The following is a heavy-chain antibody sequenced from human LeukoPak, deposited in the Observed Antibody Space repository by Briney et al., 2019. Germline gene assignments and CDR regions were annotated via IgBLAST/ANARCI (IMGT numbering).Heavy chain of an antibody. CDR1: GAFLRSQY. D-gene: IGHD2-21*01. CDR3: ARYSGDGDGFPYWFDP. CDR2: FYNSGSF. V-gene: IGHV4-59*11. Sequence: SETLSLTCNVCGAFLRSQYWSWLRQSPGRGLEGIGFFYNSGSFDYNPSFKSRVAMSTDTSKNQFSLTLSSVTAADTALYYCARYSGDGDGFPYWFDPWGQGTLVTVSS. J-gene: IGHJ5*02.